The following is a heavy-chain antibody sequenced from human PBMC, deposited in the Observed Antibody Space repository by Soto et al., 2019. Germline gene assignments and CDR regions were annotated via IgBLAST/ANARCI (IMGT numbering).Heavy chain of an antibody. CDR2: IYYSGST. D-gene: IGHD6-13*01. Sequence: SETLSLTCTVSGGSISSYYWSWIRQPPGKGLEWIGYIYYSGSTNYNPSLKSRVTISVDTSKNQFSLKLSSVTAADTAVYYCAREAGSGSWCDENYYGMDVWGQGTTVTVSS. CDR1: GGSISSYY. V-gene: IGHV4-59*01. J-gene: IGHJ6*02. CDR3: AREAGSGSWCDENYYGMDV.